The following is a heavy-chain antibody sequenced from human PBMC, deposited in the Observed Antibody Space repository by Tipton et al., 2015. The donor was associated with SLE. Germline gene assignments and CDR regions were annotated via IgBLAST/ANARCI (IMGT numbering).Heavy chain of an antibody. Sequence: TLSLTCTVSGGSISTYYWTWIRQPAGKGLEWMGRIHTSGNTNYSPSLKDRVTMSVDTSKNQFSLKLTSVTAADTAVYFCARGTADCRDDCYDAFDIWGQGTLVTVSS. CDR3: ARGTADCRDDCYDAFDI. V-gene: IGHV4-4*07. CDR1: GGSISTYY. CDR2: IHTSGNT. D-gene: IGHD2-21*02. J-gene: IGHJ3*02.